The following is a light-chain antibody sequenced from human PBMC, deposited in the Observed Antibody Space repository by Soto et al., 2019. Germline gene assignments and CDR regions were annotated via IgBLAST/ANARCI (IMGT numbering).Light chain of an antibody. V-gene: IGKV2-30*01. Sequence: DVVMTQSPLSLPVTLGRPASISCRSSQSLETSDGDTYLNWFHQRPGQSPRRXXYKVSNRASGVPDRFSGSGSGTDFTLRISRVEAEDVGVYYCMQGRHWPPITFGQGTRLEIK. CDR2: KVS. J-gene: IGKJ5*01. CDR3: MQGRHWPPIT. CDR1: QSLETSDGDTY.